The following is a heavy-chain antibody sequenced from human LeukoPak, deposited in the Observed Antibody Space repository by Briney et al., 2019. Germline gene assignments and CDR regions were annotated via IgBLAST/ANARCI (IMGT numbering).Heavy chain of an antibody. D-gene: IGHD5-18*01. J-gene: IGHJ4*02. CDR1: DGSISSGGYS. Sequence: SETLSLTCAVSDGSISSGGYSWSWIRQPPGKGLEWIGYIYHSGSTYYNPSLKSRVTISVDRSKNQFSLKLSSVTAADTAVYYCARRSYGGGIDYWGQGTLVAVSS. CDR3: ARRSYGGGIDY. V-gene: IGHV4-30-2*01. CDR2: IYHSGST.